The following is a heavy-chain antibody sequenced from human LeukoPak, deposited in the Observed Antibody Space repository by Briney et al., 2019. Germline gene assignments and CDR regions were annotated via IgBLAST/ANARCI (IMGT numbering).Heavy chain of an antibody. Sequence: SETLSLTCTVSGGSISSSSYYWGWIRQPPGKGLEWIGSIYYSGSTYYNPSLKSRVTISVDTSKNQFFLKLSSVTAADTAVYYCARDTYYYDSSGYWADYWGQGTLVTVSS. CDR3: ARDTYYYDSSGYWADY. J-gene: IGHJ4*02. CDR1: GGSISSSSYY. V-gene: IGHV4-39*07. CDR2: IYYSGST. D-gene: IGHD3-22*01.